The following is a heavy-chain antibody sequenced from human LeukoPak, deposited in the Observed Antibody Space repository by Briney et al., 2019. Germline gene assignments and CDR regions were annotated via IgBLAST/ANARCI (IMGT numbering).Heavy chain of an antibody. CDR3: ARNYDNRAYYDY. CDR2: IYCSGTT. J-gene: IGHJ4*02. V-gene: IGHV4-31*03. D-gene: IGHD3-22*01. Sequence: PSQTLSLTCTVSGGSIRSGGYYWSWIRKHPGKSPEWFGYIYCSGTTYYNPSLKSRVSMSIDTSKNQFSLKLSSVTAADTAVYYCARNYDNRAYYDYWGQGILVTVSS. CDR1: GGSIRSGGYY.